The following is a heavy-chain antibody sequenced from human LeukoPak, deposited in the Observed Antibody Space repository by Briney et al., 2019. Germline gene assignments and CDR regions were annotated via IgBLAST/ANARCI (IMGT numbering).Heavy chain of an antibody. CDR3: ARHSCYDS. J-gene: IGHJ4*02. D-gene: IGHD3-16*01. V-gene: IGHV5-51*01. CDR1: GFTFTTYS. CDR2: IYAGDSST. Sequence: GESLKISFQGSGFTFTTYSFAWGRQMPGKGLEWMGVIYAGDSSTRCSPSFQGQVTISVDKSISTAYLQWSSLKASDSAIYYCARHSCYDSWGQGTLVTVSS.